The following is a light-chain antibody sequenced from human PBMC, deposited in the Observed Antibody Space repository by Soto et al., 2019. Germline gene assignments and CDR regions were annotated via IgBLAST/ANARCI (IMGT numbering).Light chain of an antibody. CDR1: QSLAHSDGDTY. J-gene: IGKJ4*01. Sequence: IVLTQSPLRSAVTLGQSASISCRSSQSLAHSDGDTYLSWLHLGPGQSPRLLIYKVSNRFPGVPDRSSGSGAGTDFTLNINRVEAEDVVTYYCMQRAQFPLTFGGGPKVEL. CDR2: KVS. CDR3: MQRAQFPLT. V-gene: IGKV2-24*01.